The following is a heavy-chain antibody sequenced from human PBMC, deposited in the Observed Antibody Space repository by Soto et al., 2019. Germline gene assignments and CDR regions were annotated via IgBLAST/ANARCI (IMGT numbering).Heavy chain of an antibody. CDR1: GGSISSYY. Sequence: SETLSLTCTVSGGSISSYYWSWIRQPPGKGLEWIGYIYYSGSTNYNPSLKSRVTISVDTSKNQSSLKLSSVTAADTAVYYCARGGLAWQHYYFDYWGQGTLVTVSS. J-gene: IGHJ4*02. CDR3: ARGGLAWQHYYFDY. CDR2: IYYSGST. V-gene: IGHV4-59*01. D-gene: IGHD3-3*02.